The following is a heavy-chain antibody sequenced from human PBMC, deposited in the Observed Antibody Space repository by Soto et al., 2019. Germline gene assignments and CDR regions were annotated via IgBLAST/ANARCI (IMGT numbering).Heavy chain of an antibody. J-gene: IGHJ4*02. Sequence: QVQLVESGGGLVKPGGSLRLSCAASGFIFSDYYMSWIRQAPGKGLEWVSYISSSDNIIYYADSVKGRFTISRDNAKNSLYLQMNSLRAEDTAVYYCARDLGYYDSSGYFDYLGQGTLVTVSS. CDR2: ISSSDNII. V-gene: IGHV3-11*01. CDR3: ARDLGYYDSSGYFDY. D-gene: IGHD3-22*01. CDR1: GFIFSDYY.